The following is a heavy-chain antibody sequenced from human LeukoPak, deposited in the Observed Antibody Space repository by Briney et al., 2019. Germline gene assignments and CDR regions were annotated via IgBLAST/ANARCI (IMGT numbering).Heavy chain of an antibody. Sequence: SETLSLTCTVSGGSISSYYWSWIRQPPGKGLEWIGYIYYSGSTNYNPSPKSRVTISVDTSKNQFSLKLSSVTAADTAVYYCARSTVTTPGLLDYWGQGTLVTVSS. D-gene: IGHD4-11*01. V-gene: IGHV4-59*01. CDR1: GGSISSYY. CDR2: IYYSGST. J-gene: IGHJ4*02. CDR3: ARSTVTTPGLLDY.